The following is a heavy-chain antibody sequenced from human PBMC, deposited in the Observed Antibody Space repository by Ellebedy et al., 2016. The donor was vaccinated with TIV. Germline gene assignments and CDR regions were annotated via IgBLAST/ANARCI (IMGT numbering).Heavy chain of an antibody. D-gene: IGHD1-7*01. Sequence: AASVKVSCKASGYTFTSHYMHWVRQAPGQGLEWMGVINPSGGSTSYTQKFQGRVTMTRNTSTSTVYMELSRLKSDDTAVYYCATEGTTDAFDIWGQGTMVTVSS. J-gene: IGHJ3*02. CDR3: ATEGTTDAFDI. CDR1: GYTFTSHY. V-gene: IGHV1-46*01. CDR2: INPSGGST.